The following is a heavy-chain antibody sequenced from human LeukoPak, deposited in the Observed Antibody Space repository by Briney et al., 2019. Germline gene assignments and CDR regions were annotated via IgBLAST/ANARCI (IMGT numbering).Heavy chain of an antibody. J-gene: IGHJ4*02. CDR3: ARAIVGTENFDY. V-gene: IGHV3-30*10. D-gene: IGHD5-12*01. CDR1: GFSFTIHA. Sequence: GGSLRLSCAASGFSFTIHAMHWVRQAPGKGLEWVAVVSHDGSTQYYTDSVRGRFTISRDNSKSTFYLQMNRLRTDDTAVYYRARAIVGTENFDYWGQGTLVTVSS. CDR2: VSHDGSTQ.